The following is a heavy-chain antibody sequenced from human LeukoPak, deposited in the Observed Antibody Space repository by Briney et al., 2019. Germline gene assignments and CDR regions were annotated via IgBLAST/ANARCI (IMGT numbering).Heavy chain of an antibody. Sequence: PGGSLRLSCAASGFTFSSYAMSWVRQAPGKGLVWVSALTGSGGSTYYADSVKGRFTISRDNSKNTLYLQMNSLRAEDTAAYYCAKVYYDSSGYYSVPNFDYWGQGTLVTVSS. CDR1: GFTFSSYA. CDR3: AKVYYDSSGYYSVPNFDY. D-gene: IGHD3-22*01. V-gene: IGHV3-23*01. CDR2: LTGSGGST. J-gene: IGHJ4*02.